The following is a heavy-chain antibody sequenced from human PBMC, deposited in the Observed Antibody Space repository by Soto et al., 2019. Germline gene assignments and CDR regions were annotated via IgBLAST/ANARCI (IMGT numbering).Heavy chain of an antibody. CDR3: AARGYYSGQGDFDY. CDR1: GYRFTTYW. Sequence: PGESLKISCNGSGYRFTTYWISWVRQMPGKGLEWMGRINPSDSYPDYSPSFKGHVTISVDKSISTAFLQWSSLKASDTAMYYCAARGYYSGQGDFDYWGQGTLVTVSS. V-gene: IGHV5-10-1*01. CDR2: INPSDSYP. J-gene: IGHJ4*02. D-gene: IGHD2-15*01.